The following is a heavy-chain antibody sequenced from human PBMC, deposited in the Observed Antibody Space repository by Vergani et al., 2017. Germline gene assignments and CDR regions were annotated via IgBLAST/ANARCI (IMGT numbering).Heavy chain of an antibody. J-gene: IGHJ4*02. V-gene: IGHV3-23*01. CDR3: VKDAGSYENFFDS. D-gene: IGHD1-26*01. CDR1: GFTFSTYA. CDR2: LTVGSGST. Sequence: EVQLLESGGSLKQPGGSVRLSCAASGFTFSTYAMHWVRQAPGKGLDWVSALTVGSGSTYYADSFKGRLIISRDNSRDTLYLQMNSLRPEDTPTYYCVKDAGSYENFFDSWGQGTLVTVSS.